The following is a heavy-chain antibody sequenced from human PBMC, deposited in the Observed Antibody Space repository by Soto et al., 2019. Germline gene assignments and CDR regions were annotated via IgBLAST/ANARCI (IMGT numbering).Heavy chain of an antibody. J-gene: IGHJ4*02. CDR1: GGSISGSY. D-gene: IGHD6-19*01. V-gene: IGHV4-59*01. Sequence: SETLSLTCSVSGGSISGSYWSWVRQSPGKGLEWLGYVYYTGSTNYSPSLRSRVSISVDTSKNEFSLRLSSVTAADTAVYFCARSVAVPGAHIDYWGQGXQVTVYS. CDR2: VYYTGST. CDR3: ARSVAVPGAHIDY.